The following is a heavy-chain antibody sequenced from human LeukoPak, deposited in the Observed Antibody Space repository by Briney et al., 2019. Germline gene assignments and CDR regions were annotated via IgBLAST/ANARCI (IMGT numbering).Heavy chain of an antibody. Sequence: SETLSLTCTVSGGSISSYYWSWIRQPPGKGLEWIGYIYYSGSTNYNPSLKSRVIISVDTSKNQFSLKLISVTAADTAVYYCARVEVTSSWYSIDYWGQGILVTVSS. D-gene: IGHD6-13*01. V-gene: IGHV4-59*01. CDR2: IYYSGST. CDR1: GGSISSYY. J-gene: IGHJ4*02. CDR3: ARVEVTSSWYSIDY.